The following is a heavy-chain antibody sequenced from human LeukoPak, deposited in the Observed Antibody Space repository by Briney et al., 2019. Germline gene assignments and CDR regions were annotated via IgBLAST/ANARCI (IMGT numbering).Heavy chain of an antibody. Sequence: SQTLPLTCAISGDSVSSNSAAWNWIRQAPSRGLEWLGRTYYRSKWYNDYAVSLKSRMTIYPDTSVNQFSLQLNSVTPEDTAVYYCAREFEQQLAYDAFDIWGQGTMVTVSS. CDR1: GDSVSSNSAA. J-gene: IGHJ3*02. V-gene: IGHV6-1*01. CDR3: AREFEQQLAYDAFDI. D-gene: IGHD6-13*01. CDR2: TYYRSKWYN.